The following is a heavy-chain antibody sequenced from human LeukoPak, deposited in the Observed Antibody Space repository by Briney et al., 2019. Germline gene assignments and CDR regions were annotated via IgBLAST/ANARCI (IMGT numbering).Heavy chain of an antibody. Sequence: ASVTVSCTASGYTFTSYAMHWVRQAPGQRLEWMGWINAGNGNTKYSQKFQGRVTITRDTSASTAYMELSSLRSEDTAVYYCARVRGVAATFGYWGQGTLVTVSS. J-gene: IGHJ4*02. D-gene: IGHD2-15*01. CDR3: ARVRGVAATFGY. CDR1: GYTFTSYA. V-gene: IGHV1-3*01. CDR2: INAGNGNT.